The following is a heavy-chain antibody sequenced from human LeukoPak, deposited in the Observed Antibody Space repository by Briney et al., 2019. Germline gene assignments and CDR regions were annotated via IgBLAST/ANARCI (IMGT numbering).Heavy chain of an antibody. V-gene: IGHV4-59*01. CDR3: ARVGYYDILTGLPDY. J-gene: IGHJ4*02. CDR1: GGSISSYY. CDR2: IYYSGST. D-gene: IGHD3-9*01. Sequence: PSETLSLTCTVSGGSISSYYWSWIRQPPGKGLEWIGYIYYSGSTNYNPSLKSRVTISVDTSKNQFSLKLSSVTAADTAVYYCARVGYYDILTGLPDYWGQGTLVTVSS.